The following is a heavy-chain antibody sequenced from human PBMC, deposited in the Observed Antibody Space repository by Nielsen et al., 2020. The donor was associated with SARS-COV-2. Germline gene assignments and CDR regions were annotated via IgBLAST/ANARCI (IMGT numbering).Heavy chain of an antibody. CDR2: IDWDDDK. J-gene: IGHJ6*02. CDR1: GFSLSTSGMC. D-gene: IGHD1-7*01. V-gene: IGHV2-70*11. CDR3: ARIRGRNWNFDYYYGMDV. Sequence: SGPTLVKPTQTLTLTCTFSGFSLSTSGMCVSWIRQPPGKALEWLARIDWDDDKYYSTSLKTRLTISKDTSKNQVVLTMTNMDPVDTATYYCARIRGRNWNFDYYYGMDVWGQGTTVTVSS.